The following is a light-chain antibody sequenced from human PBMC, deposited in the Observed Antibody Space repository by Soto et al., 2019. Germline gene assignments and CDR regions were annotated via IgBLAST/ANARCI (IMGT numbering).Light chain of an antibody. V-gene: IGKV1-33*01. J-gene: IGKJ4*01. CDR1: QDISKY. Sequence: DIQMTQSPSSLSASVGDRVTITCQASQDISKYLNWYQQKPGKAPKLLIYDASNLETGVPSRFSGSGSGTDFTFTISSLQPEDIATYYCQLYDTTLGGGTKVEIK. CDR3: QLYDTT. CDR2: DAS.